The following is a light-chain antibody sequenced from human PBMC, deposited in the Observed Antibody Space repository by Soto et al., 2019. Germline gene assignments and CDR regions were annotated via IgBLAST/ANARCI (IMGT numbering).Light chain of an antibody. CDR1: SSNIGSNA. V-gene: IGLV1-36*01. Sequence: QSVLTQPPSMSEAPRQRVTISCSGSSSNIGSNAVNWYQQLPGKAPKLLMYYDDLLPSGVSDRFSGSKSGTSASLAISGLQFEDEADYYCAAWDDSLNGLVFGGGTKVTVL. CDR3: AAWDDSLNGLV. J-gene: IGLJ3*02. CDR2: YDD.